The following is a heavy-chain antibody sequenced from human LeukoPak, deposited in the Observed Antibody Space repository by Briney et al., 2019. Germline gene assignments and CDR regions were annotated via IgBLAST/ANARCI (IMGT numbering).Heavy chain of an antibody. CDR2: ISAYNGNT. D-gene: IGHD3-22*01. V-gene: IGHV1-18*01. Sequence: VKVSCKASGYTFTSYGISWVRQAPGQGLEWMGWISAYNGNTNYAQKLQGRVTMTTDTSTSTAYMELRSLRSDDTAVYYCARERDDSSGYYRDAFDIWGQGTMVTVSS. CDR1: GYTFTSYG. CDR3: ARERDDSSGYYRDAFDI. J-gene: IGHJ3*02.